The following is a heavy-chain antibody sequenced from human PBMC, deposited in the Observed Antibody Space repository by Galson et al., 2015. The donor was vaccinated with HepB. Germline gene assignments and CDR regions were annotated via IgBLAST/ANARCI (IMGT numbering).Heavy chain of an antibody. CDR1: GYTFSTYA. J-gene: IGHJ4*02. Sequence: SVKVSCKASGYTFSTYAISWVRQAPGQGLEWMGWISGYNGNTNYAQKFQGRVTMTTDTSTSTAYMELGSLRSDDTAVYYCARDGITVGVTSYFDYWGQGTLVTVSS. CDR2: ISGYNGNT. CDR3: ARDGITVGVTSYFDY. D-gene: IGHD1-26*01. V-gene: IGHV1-18*01.